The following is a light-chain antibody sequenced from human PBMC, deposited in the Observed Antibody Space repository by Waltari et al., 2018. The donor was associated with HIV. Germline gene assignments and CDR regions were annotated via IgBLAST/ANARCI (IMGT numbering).Light chain of an antibody. J-gene: IGKJ1*01. Sequence: DIQMTQSPPSLSASVGDRVTITCRASQSISTYLNWYQQKPGKAPNLLVYAASSLQSGVPSRFSGSGSGTVFTLTISSLQHEDFAIYYCQQTYSPPWTFGLGTRVDFK. CDR2: AAS. CDR1: QSISTY. V-gene: IGKV1-39*01. CDR3: QQTYSPPWT.